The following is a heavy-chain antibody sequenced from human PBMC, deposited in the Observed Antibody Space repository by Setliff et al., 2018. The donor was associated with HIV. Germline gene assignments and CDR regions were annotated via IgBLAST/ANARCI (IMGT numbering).Heavy chain of an antibody. CDR1: GFTFSSYS. V-gene: IGHV3-48*04. CDR2: ISWSSGSI. CDR3: AKDMSTDWYTVSGFDL. J-gene: IGHJ5*02. Sequence: GGSLRLSCAASGFTFSSYSMNWVRQAPGKGLEWVSYISWSSGSIDSADSVKGRFTISRDNAKNSLYLQMNSLRPEDTALYYCAKDMSTDWYTVSGFDLWGQGTLVTVSS. D-gene: IGHD3-9*01.